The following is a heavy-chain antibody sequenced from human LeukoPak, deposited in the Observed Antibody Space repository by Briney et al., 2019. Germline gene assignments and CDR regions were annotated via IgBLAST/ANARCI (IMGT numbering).Heavy chain of an antibody. D-gene: IGHD6-19*01. Sequence: SETLSLTCAVYGGSFSGYYSSWIRQPPGKGLEWIGEINHSGSTNYNPSLKSRVTISADTSKNQFSLKLSSVTAADTAVYYCASQFSSGWGYWGQGTLVTVSS. CDR1: GGSFSGYY. V-gene: IGHV4-34*01. CDR3: ASQFSSGWGY. J-gene: IGHJ4*02. CDR2: INHSGST.